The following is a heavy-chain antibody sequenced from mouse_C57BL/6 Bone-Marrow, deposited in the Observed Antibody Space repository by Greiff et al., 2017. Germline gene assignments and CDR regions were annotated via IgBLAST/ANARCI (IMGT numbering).Heavy chain of an antibody. CDR3: ARTPATVVAGDWYFDV. V-gene: IGHV5-12*01. D-gene: IGHD1-1*01. CDR2: ISNGGGST. J-gene: IGHJ1*03. CDR1: GFTFSDYY. Sequence: EVKLVESGGGLVQPGGSLKLSCAASGFTFSDYYMYWVRQTPEKRLEWVAYISNGGGSTYYPDTVKGRFTISRDNAKNTLYLQMSRLKSEDTAMYYCARTPATVVAGDWYFDVWGTGTTVTVSS.